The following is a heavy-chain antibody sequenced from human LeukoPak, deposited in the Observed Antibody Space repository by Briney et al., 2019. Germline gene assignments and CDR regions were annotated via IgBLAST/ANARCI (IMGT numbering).Heavy chain of an antibody. CDR3: AKLDYYDSSGYYSYYYYGMDV. J-gene: IGHJ6*02. CDR2: ISYDGNNK. Sequence: GRSLRLSCAASGFSFSSHDMHWVRQAPGKGLEWVAVISYDGNNKYYGDSAKGRFTISRDNSKNTLYLQMNSLRAEDTAVYYCAKLDYYDSSGYYSYYYYGMDVWGQGTTVTVSS. V-gene: IGHV3-30*18. D-gene: IGHD3-22*01. CDR1: GFSFSSHD.